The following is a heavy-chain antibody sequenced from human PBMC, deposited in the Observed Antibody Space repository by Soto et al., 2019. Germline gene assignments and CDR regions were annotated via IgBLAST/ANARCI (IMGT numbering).Heavy chain of an antibody. CDR1: GGSFSGYY. CDR2: INHSGST. V-gene: IGHV4-34*01. Sequence: SETLSLTCAVYGGSFSGYYWSWIRQPPGKGLEWTGEINHSGSTNYNPSLKSRVTISVDTSKNQFSLKLSSVTAADTAVYYCARVRSTIFCVVITLSSYYYYYMDVWGKGTTVTVSS. CDR3: ARVRSTIFCVVITLSSYYYYYMDV. D-gene: IGHD3-3*01. J-gene: IGHJ6*03.